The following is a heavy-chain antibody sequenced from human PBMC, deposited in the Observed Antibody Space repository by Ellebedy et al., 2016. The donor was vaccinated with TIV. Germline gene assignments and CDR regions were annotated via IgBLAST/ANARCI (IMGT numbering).Heavy chain of an antibody. CDR1: GFSVSNHY. Sequence: GESLKISCAAPGFSVSNHYMSWVRQAPGKGLEWVSVIYSGGSTYYADSVKGRFTISRDNSKNTLYLQMNSLRAEDTALYYCASRTRGDYPYFDYWGQGTLVTVSS. CDR2: IYSGGST. D-gene: IGHD4-17*01. J-gene: IGHJ4*02. CDR3: ASRTRGDYPYFDY. V-gene: IGHV3-53*01.